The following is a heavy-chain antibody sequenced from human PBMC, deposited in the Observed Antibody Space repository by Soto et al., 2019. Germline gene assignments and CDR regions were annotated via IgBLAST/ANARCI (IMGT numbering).Heavy chain of an antibody. Sequence: ASVKVSCKASGYTFTNYGISWVRQAPGQGLEWMGWISADNGNTNYAQKLQDRVTMTTDTSTSTAYMELRSLRSDDTAVYYCARDRASYALDYWGQGTLVTVSS. D-gene: IGHD1-26*01. CDR2: ISADNGNT. CDR3: ARDRASYALDY. V-gene: IGHV1-18*01. J-gene: IGHJ4*02. CDR1: GYTFTNYG.